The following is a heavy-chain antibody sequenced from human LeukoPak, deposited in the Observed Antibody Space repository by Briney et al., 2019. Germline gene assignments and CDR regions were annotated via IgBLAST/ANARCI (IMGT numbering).Heavy chain of an antibody. J-gene: IGHJ6*03. CDR3: ARYNSPYYDFWSGYYEYYYMDV. CDR1: GGSISSYY. Sequence: PSETLSLTCTVSGGSISSYYWSWIRQPPGKGLEWIGYIYYSGSTNYNPSLKSRVPISVDTSKNQFSLKLSSVTAADTAVYYCARYNSPYYDFWSGYYEYYYMDVWGKGTTVTVSS. V-gene: IGHV4-59*01. D-gene: IGHD3-3*01. CDR2: IYYSGST.